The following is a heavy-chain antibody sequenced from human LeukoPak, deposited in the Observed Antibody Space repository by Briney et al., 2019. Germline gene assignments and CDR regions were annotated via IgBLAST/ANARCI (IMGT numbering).Heavy chain of an antibody. CDR1: GFTFSSYS. CDR3: AVRMVATSSVDY. J-gene: IGHJ4*02. Sequence: GGSLRLSCAASGFTFSSYSMNWVRKAPGKGLEWVSSISSSSSYIYYADSVKGRFTISRDNAKNSLYLQMNSLRAEDTAVYYCAVRMVATSSVDYWGQGTLVTVSS. CDR2: ISSSSSYI. V-gene: IGHV3-21*01. D-gene: IGHD5-12*01.